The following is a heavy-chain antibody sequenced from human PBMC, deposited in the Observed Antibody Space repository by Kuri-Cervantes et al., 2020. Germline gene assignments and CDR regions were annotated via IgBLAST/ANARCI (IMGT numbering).Heavy chain of an antibody. D-gene: IGHD6-19*01. CDR2: INHSGSS. Sequence: SQTLSLTCAVYGYYIRSGYYWGWVRQPPGKGLEWIGEINHSGSSNYDPSLKIRVTISVDTSKNQFSLRLSSVTAADTAVYYCARHPVAGREVDYWGQGTLVTVSS. V-gene: IGHV4-38-2*01. CDR1: GYYIRSGYY. J-gene: IGHJ4*02. CDR3: ARHPVAGREVDY.